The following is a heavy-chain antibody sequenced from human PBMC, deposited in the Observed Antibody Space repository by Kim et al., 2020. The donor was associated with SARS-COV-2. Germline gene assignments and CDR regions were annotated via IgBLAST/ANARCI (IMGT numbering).Heavy chain of an antibody. CDR1: GFTFSSYG. Sequence: GGSLRLSCAASGFTFSSYGMHWVRQAPGKGLEWVAVIWYDGSNKYYADSVKGRFTISRDNSKNTLYLQMNSLRAEDTAVYYCARGLGSGSGYYYGMDVWGQGTTVTVSS. J-gene: IGHJ6*02. CDR3: ARGLGSGSGYYYGMDV. V-gene: IGHV3-33*01. D-gene: IGHD3-10*01. CDR2: IWYDGSNK.